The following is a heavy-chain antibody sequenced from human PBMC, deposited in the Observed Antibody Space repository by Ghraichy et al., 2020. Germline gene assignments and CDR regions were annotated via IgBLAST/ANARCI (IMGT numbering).Heavy chain of an antibody. CDR2: INPSATST. CDR3: VKWGADGFAFDI. CDR1: GDTFSSHY. Sequence: ASVKVSCKASGDTFSSHYMHWVRQAPGQGLEWMGTINPSATSTTYAQHFQGRLTITRDSSTSVVYMELSRLRTEDTAVYFCVKWGADGFAFDIWGPGTMVNVSS. D-gene: IGHD6-13*01. J-gene: IGHJ3*02. V-gene: IGHV1-46*01.